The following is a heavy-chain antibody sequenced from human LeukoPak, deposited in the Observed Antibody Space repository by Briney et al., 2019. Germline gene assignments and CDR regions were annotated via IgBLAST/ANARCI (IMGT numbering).Heavy chain of an antibody. J-gene: IGHJ4*02. Sequence: SQTLSLTCTVSGGSISSGGYYWSWIRQHPGKGLEWIGHIYYSGTSFYNPSLTSRVTISVDTSKNQFSLKLTSVNDEDTAVYYCARDVDYGFDYWGQGILVTVSS. CDR1: GGSISSGGYY. CDR2: IYYSGTS. D-gene: IGHD4-17*01. V-gene: IGHV4-31*03. CDR3: ARDVDYGFDY.